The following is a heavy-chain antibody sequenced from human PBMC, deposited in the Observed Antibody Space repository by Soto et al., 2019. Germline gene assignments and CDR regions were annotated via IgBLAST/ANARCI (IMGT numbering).Heavy chain of an antibody. CDR1: GFSISTHA. J-gene: IGHJ4*02. CDR3: ARDSSAWPNYFDS. CDR2: FSGRSGDT. D-gene: IGHD6-19*01. V-gene: IGHV3-23*01. Sequence: GGSLRLSCVASGFSISTHALTWVRQAPGRGLEWVSSFSGRSGDTYYAASVRGRFTISGDSSKNTVILQMNNLRADDTALYYCARDSSAWPNYFDSWGQGIQVTVSS.